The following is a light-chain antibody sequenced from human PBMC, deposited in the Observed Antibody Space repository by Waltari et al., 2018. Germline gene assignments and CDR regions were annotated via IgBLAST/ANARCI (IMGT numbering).Light chain of an antibody. J-gene: IGKJ2*01. CDR2: DAS. Sequence: EIVLTQSPATLSLSPGERATLSCRASQNIGSYLAWYQQKPGQPPRVLIYDASTRATGIPARFSGSGSGADFALTISSLEPDDFAVYYCQQRSNWPRTFGKGTKLEIK. V-gene: IGKV3-11*01. CDR1: QNIGSY. CDR3: QQRSNWPRT.